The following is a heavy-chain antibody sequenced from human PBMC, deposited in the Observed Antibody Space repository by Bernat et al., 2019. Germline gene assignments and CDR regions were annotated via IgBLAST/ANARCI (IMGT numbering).Heavy chain of an antibody. V-gene: IGHV3-48*02. CDR2: ISSSSSTI. Sequence: EVQLVEFGGGLVQPGGSLRLSCAVSGFTFSSYSMNWVRQAPGKGLERVSYISSSSSTIYYADSVKGRFTISRDNAKNSLYLQMNSMRDEDTAVYNCARDESPAARREVTAFDIWGQGTMVTVSS. CDR3: ARDESPAARREVTAFDI. CDR1: GFTFSSYS. D-gene: IGHD2-2*01. J-gene: IGHJ3*02.